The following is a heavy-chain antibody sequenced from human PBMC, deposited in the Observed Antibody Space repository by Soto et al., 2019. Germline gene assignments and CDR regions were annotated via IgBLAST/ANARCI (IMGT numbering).Heavy chain of an antibody. CDR2: IYTSGST. D-gene: IGHD3-3*01. CDR1: GGSISSYY. J-gene: IGHJ4*02. CDR3: ARSPGQYDFWSGYTMYYFAY. Sequence: SSEPLSLTCTVSGGSISSYYWSWIRQPAGKGLEWIGRIYTSGSTNYNPSLKSRVTMSVDTSKNQFSLKLSSVTAADTAVYYCARSPGQYDFWSGYTMYYFAYWGQGTMVTVSS. V-gene: IGHV4-4*07.